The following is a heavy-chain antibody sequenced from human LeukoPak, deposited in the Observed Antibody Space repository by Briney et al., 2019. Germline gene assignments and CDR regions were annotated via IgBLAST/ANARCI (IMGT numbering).Heavy chain of an antibody. V-gene: IGHV1-2*02. Sequence: ASVKVSCKASGYTFTGYYIHWVRQAPGQGLEWMGWINPNSGDTNYAQYFQGRVTMTRDTSISTVYMELRRLTSDDTAVYYCARGGSSGWYYYFDYWGQGTLVTVSS. CDR3: ARGGSSGWYYYFDY. J-gene: IGHJ4*02. CDR2: INPNSGDT. D-gene: IGHD6-19*01. CDR1: GYTFTGYY.